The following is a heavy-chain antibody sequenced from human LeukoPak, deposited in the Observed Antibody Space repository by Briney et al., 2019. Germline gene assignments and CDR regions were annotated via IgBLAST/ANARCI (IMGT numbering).Heavy chain of an antibody. J-gene: IGHJ4*02. Sequence: SETLSLTCTVSGGSISSGDYYWSWIRQHPGKGLEWIGYIYYGGDTYYNPSLKSRVTISVDTSKNQFSLKLSSVTAADTAVYYCARAPRDTNSWYYFDYWGQGTLVSVSS. CDR1: GGSISSGDYY. CDR2: IYYGGDT. V-gene: IGHV4-31*02. CDR3: ARAPRDTNSWYYFDY. D-gene: IGHD5-18*01.